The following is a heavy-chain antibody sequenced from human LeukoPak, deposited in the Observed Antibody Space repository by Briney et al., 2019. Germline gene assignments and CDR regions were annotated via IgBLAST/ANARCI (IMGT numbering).Heavy chain of an antibody. Sequence: GGSLRLSCAASGFTFSSYAMSWVRQAPGKGREWVSAISGGGGSTYYADSVKGRFTISRDNSKNTLYLQMNNLRAEDTAVYYCAKNPGIAAAASRTFDYWGQGTLVTVSS. D-gene: IGHD6-13*01. CDR3: AKNPGIAAAASRTFDY. CDR1: GFTFSSYA. CDR2: ISGGGGST. J-gene: IGHJ4*02. V-gene: IGHV3-23*01.